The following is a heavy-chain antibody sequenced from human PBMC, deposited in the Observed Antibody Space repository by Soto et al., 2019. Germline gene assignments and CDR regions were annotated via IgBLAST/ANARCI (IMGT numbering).Heavy chain of an antibody. J-gene: IGHJ6*02. D-gene: IGHD3-10*01. Sequence: QVQLQESGPGLVKPSETLSLSCTVSGGSISSYYWSWFRQSPGKRMEWIGYVHHSWGSSYNPSLQSRVAISLDTSKSQFSLMVTSVTATDTAVYYCARQGFGPLHGLVDVWGQGPTVTVSS. CDR2: VHHSWGS. V-gene: IGHV4-59*08. CDR1: GGSISSYY. CDR3: ARQGFGPLHGLVDV.